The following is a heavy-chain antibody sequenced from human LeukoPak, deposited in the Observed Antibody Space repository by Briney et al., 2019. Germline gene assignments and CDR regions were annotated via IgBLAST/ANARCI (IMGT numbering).Heavy chain of an antibody. V-gene: IGHV3-23*01. Sequence: GGSLRLSCVVSGFTFSSYAMSWVRQAPGKGLEWVSAISGSGGSTYYADSVKGRFTISRDNSKNTLYLQMNSLRAEDTAVYYCAKDLRVFGSGWYYFDYWGQGTLVTVSS. D-gene: IGHD6-19*01. CDR3: AKDLRVFGSGWYYFDY. J-gene: IGHJ4*02. CDR2: ISGSGGST. CDR1: GFTFSSYA.